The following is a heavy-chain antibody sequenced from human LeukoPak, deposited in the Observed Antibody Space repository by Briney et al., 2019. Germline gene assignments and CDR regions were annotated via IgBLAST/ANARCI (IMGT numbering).Heavy chain of an antibody. Sequence: SETLSLTCTVSGGSISSYYWSWIRQPAGKGLEWIGRIYTSGSTNYDPSLKSRVTMSVDTSKNQFSLKLSSVTAADTAVYYCARGASMAAHFDYWGQGTLVTVSS. CDR3: ARGASMAAHFDY. CDR1: GGSISSYY. CDR2: IYTSGST. D-gene: IGHD2/OR15-2a*01. V-gene: IGHV4-4*07. J-gene: IGHJ4*02.